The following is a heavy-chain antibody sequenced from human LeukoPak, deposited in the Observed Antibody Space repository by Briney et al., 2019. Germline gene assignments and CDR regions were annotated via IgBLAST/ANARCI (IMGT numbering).Heavy chain of an antibody. D-gene: IGHD6-19*01. Sequence: GSLRLSCAASGFTFSSYWMSWVRQAPGKGLEWIGEINHSGSTNYNPSLKSRVTISVDTSKNQFSLKLSSVTAADTAVYYCARGPIAVAGAFDYWGQGTLVTVSS. CDR3: ARGPIAVAGAFDY. CDR2: INHSGST. V-gene: IGHV4-34*01. CDR1: GFTFSSYW. J-gene: IGHJ4*02.